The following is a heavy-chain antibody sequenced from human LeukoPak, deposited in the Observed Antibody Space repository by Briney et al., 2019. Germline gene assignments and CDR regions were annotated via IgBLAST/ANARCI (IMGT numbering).Heavy chain of an antibody. CDR2: IIPIFGTA. CDR1: GGTFSSYA. D-gene: IGHD2-15*01. J-gene: IGHJ1*01. CDR3: AATRAEYFQH. Sequence: ASVKVSCKASGGTFSSYAISWVRQAPGQGLEWMGGIIPIFGTANYAQKFQGRVTITADESTSTAYMELSSLRSEDTAVSYCAATRAEYFQHWGQGTLVTVSS. V-gene: IGHV1-69*13.